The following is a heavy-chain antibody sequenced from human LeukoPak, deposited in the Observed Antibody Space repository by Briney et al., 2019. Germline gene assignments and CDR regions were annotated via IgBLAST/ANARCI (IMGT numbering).Heavy chain of an antibody. Sequence: TSETLSLTCAVYGGSFSGYYWSWIRQPPGKGLEWIGEINHSGSTNYNPSLKSRVTISVDTSKNQFSLKLSSVTAADTAVYYCARAGWTYYDILTGFKENYYYYYMDVWGKGTTVTVSS. CDR3: ARAGWTYYDILTGFKENYYYYYMDV. J-gene: IGHJ6*03. CDR2: INHSGST. CDR1: GGSFSGYY. D-gene: IGHD3-9*01. V-gene: IGHV4-34*01.